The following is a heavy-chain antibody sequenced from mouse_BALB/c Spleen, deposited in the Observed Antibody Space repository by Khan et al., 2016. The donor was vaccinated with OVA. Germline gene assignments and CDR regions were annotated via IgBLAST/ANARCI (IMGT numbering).Heavy chain of an antibody. J-gene: IGHJ2*01. Sequence: EVQLQESGPDLVKPSQSLSLTCTVTGSSITSAYSWHWVRQFPGNKLEWMGYIHSSGVTNYNPSLKSRVSISRDTSKNQFFLQLNSVTTEYTATYYCARFDGSRAFVCWGQGSTLTVSA. CDR1: GSSITSAYS. CDR3: ARFDGSRAFVC. CDR2: IHSSGVT. V-gene: IGHV3-1*02. D-gene: IGHD1-1*01.